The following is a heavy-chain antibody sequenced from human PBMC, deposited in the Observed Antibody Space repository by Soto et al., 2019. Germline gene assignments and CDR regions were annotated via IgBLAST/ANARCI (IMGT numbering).Heavy chain of an antibody. CDR2: IFNTGRT. CDR3: ARRHGDYAFDI. CDR1: GGSISGGDYY. V-gene: IGHV4-30-4*01. Sequence: SETLSLTCSVSGGSISGGDYYWSWIRQPPGKGLEWVGYIFNTGRTYYNPSLKSRVAISADTSKNHFFLKLTSVTAADAAVYYCARRHGDYAFDIWGQGTMVTVSS. J-gene: IGHJ3*02. D-gene: IGHD4-17*01.